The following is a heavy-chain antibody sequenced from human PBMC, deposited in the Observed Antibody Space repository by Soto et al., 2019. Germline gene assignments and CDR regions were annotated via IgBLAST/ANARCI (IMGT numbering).Heavy chain of an antibody. J-gene: IGHJ6*02. D-gene: IGHD3-22*01. CDR3: ARQPDYYDSSGYALGYYYYGMDV. CDR1: GGSISSYY. Sequence: QVQLQESGPGLVKPSETLSLTCTVSGGSISSYYWSWIRQPPGKGLEWIGYIYYSGSTNYNPSLKSRITIFVDTSKNRFSLKLSSVTAADTAVYYCARQPDYYDSSGYALGYYYYGMDVWGQGTTVTVSS. V-gene: IGHV4-59*08. CDR2: IYYSGST.